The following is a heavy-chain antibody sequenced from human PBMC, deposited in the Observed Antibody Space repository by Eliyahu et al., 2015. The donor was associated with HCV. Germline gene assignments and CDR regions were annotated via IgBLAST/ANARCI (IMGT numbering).Heavy chain of an antibody. CDR3: ARGAITMIVVVPCFDI. V-gene: IGHV3-48*03. J-gene: IGHJ3*02. D-gene: IGHD3-22*01. CDR2: ISSSGSTI. CDR1: GXXFSSYE. Sequence: EVQLVESGGGLVQPGGSLRLSCAAXGXXFSSYEXNWVRQAPGKGLEWVSYISSSGSTIYYADSVKGRFTISRDNAKNSLYLQMNSLRAEDTAVYYCARGAITMIVVVPCFDIWGQGTMVTVSS.